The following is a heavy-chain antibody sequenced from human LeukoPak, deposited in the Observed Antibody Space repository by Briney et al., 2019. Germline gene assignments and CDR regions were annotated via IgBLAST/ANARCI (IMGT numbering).Heavy chain of an antibody. CDR2: IYHSGST. CDR1: GYSISSGYY. Sequence: SETLSLTCTVSGYSISSGYYWGWIRQPPGKGLEWIGSIYHSGSTYYNPSLKSRVTISVDTSKNQFSLKLSSVTAADTAVYYCAREAVVVVIDNWFDPWGQGTLVTVSS. V-gene: IGHV4-38-2*02. CDR3: AREAVVVVIDNWFDP. J-gene: IGHJ5*02. D-gene: IGHD3-22*01.